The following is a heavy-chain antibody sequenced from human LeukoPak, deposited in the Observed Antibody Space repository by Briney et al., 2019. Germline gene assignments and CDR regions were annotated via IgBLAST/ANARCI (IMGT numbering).Heavy chain of an antibody. CDR3: ARDLGIVGATREGYLKSY. V-gene: IGHV3-11*04. J-gene: IGHJ4*02. CDR1: GFTFSDYN. D-gene: IGHD1-26*01. CDR2: ISRSGSTI. Sequence: PGGSLRLSCAASGFTFSDYNMRWIRQAPGKGLEWVSSISRSGSTIYYADSVKGRFTISRDNAKNSLYLQMNSLRAEDTAVYYCARDLGIVGATREGYLKSYWGQGTLVTVSS.